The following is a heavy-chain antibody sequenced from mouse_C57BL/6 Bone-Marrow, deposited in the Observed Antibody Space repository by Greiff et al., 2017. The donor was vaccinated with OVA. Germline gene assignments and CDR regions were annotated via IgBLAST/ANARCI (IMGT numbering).Heavy chain of an antibody. CDR3: AFYYGSSYRYFDV. CDR1: GYSFTDYN. CDR2: INPNYGTT. J-gene: IGHJ1*03. D-gene: IGHD1-1*01. Sequence: EVQLQQSGPELVKPGASVKISCKASGYSFTDYNMNWVKQSNGKSLEWIGVINPNYGTTSYNQKFKGKATLTVDRSSSTAYMQLSSLTSKDSAVYYCAFYYGSSYRYFDVWGTGTTVTVSS. V-gene: IGHV1-39*01.